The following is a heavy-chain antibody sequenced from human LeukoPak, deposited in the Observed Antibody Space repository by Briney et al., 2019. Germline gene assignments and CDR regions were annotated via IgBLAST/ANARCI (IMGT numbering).Heavy chain of an antibody. CDR1: SASITSSPYF. CDR3: AANSADYNTLGSSYKV. CDR2: ISYSGTT. D-gene: IGHD3-10*01. J-gene: IGHJ4*02. Sequence: SETLSLTCTVSSASITSSPYFWGWIRQSPGKGLEWIGRISYSGTTYYNPSLKSRMTISVDTSKNQFSLTPNSVTAADTAVFYCAANSADYNTLGSSYKVWGQGTLVTVSS. V-gene: IGHV4-39*01.